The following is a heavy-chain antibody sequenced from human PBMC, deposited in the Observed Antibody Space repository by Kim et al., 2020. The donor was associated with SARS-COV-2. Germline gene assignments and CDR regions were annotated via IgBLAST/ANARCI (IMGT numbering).Heavy chain of an antibody. J-gene: IGHJ5*02. Sequence: GGSLRLSCAASGFTFSNAWMSWVRQAPGKGLEWVGCIKSKTDCGTKDYAAPVKGRFTISRDDSKNKLYLQMNSLKTEDTAVYYCTPDGGLDILTGLEVDPWGQGTLVTVSS. CDR3: TPDGGLDILTGLEVDP. CDR1: GFTFSNAW. D-gene: IGHD3-9*01. V-gene: IGHV3-15*01. CDR2: IKSKTDCGTK.